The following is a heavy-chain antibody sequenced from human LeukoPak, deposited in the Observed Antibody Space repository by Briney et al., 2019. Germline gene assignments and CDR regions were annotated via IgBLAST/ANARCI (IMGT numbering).Heavy chain of an antibody. CDR2: INHSGST. V-gene: IGHV4-34*01. CDR3: ARRSQWLPPFDY. CDR1: GGSFSGYY. D-gene: IGHD3-22*01. Sequence: PSETLSLTCAVYGGSFSGYYWSWIRQPPGKGLEWIGEINHSGSTNYNPSLKSRVTISVDTSKNQFPLKLSSVTAADTAVYYCARRSQWLPPFDYWGQGTLVTVSS. J-gene: IGHJ4*02.